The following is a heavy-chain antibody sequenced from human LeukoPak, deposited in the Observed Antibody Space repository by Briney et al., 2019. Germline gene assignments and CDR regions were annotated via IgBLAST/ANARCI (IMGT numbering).Heavy chain of an antibody. CDR2: IRGSGGST. V-gene: IGHV3-23*01. D-gene: IGHD6-19*01. CDR3: AKDRAGAYSSGGTGFDY. Sequence: GGSLRLSCAASGFTFSSNAMSWVRQAPGKGLEWVSVIRGSGGSTYYADSVKGRFTISRGNSKNTLYLQMNSLRAEDTAIYYCAKDRAGAYSSGGTGFDYWGQGTLVTVSS. J-gene: IGHJ4*02. CDR1: GFTFSSNA.